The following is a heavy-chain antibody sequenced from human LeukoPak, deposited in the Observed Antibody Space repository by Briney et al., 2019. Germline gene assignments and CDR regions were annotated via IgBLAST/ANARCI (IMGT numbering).Heavy chain of an antibody. CDR1: GFTFPNYD. V-gene: IGHV3-30*03. J-gene: IGHJ6*02. CDR2: ISDDGINK. CDR3: ARDFYYYYGMDV. Sequence: GGSLRLSCAASGFTFPNYDMSWVRQAPGKGLEWVALISDDGINKYYVDSVTGRFTISRDNSKNTLYLQMNSLRAEDTAVYYCARDFYYYYGMDVWGQGTTVTVSS.